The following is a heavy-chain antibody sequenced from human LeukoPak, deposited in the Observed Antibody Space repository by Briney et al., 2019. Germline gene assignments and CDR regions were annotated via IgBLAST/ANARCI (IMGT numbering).Heavy chain of an antibody. D-gene: IGHD3-10*01. J-gene: IGHJ6*02. V-gene: IGHV4-34*01. CDR1: GGSFSGYY. Sequence: PSETLSLTCAVYGGSFSGYYWSWIRQPPGKGLEWIGEINHSGSTNYNPSLKSRVTISVDTSKNQFSLKLSSVTAADTAVYYCARGTKGAMVRGVMKDYYYYYGMDVWGQGTTITVSS. CDR2: INHSGST. CDR3: ARGTKGAMVRGVMKDYYYYYGMDV.